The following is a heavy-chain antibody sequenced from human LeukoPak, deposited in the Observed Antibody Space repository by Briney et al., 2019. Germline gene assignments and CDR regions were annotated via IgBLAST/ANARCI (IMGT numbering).Heavy chain of an antibody. CDR1: GGSISSYY. J-gene: IGHJ4*02. CDR2: IYYSGST. D-gene: IGHD1-26*01. V-gene: IGHV4-59*12. Sequence: SETLSLTCTVSGGSISSYYWSWIRQLPGKGLEWIGYIYYSGSTNYNPSLKSRVTISVDTSKNQFSLKLSSVTAADTAVYYCTREWSSGSYFSDFDYWGQGTLLTVSS. CDR3: TREWSSGSYFSDFDY.